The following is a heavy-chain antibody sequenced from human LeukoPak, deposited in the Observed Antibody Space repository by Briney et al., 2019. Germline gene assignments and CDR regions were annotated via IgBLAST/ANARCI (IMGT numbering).Heavy chain of an antibody. D-gene: IGHD6-13*01. CDR2: IYYSGRT. Sequence: SETLSLTCTVSGGSISSYYWSWVRQPPGKGLEGVGYIYYSGRTNYNPSLKTRVTISVDTSKTQFSLKLSSVTAADTAVYYCASNKDSSSWYYLDYWGQGTLVTVSS. CDR1: GGSISSYY. V-gene: IGHV4-59*01. J-gene: IGHJ4*02. CDR3: ASNKDSSSWYYLDY.